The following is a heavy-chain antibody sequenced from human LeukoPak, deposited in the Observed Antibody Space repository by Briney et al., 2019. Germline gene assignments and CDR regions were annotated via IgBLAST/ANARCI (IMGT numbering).Heavy chain of an antibody. CDR3: VRYRDVEYAF. Sequence: PGGSLRHSFSVPRFILSNHWMTSVPLAPGKGLEWVANIKQDGSEKYYVDSVKDRFTSSRDKTKRSMYMEMNSLRAEHTAVYYCVRYRDVEYAFWGQGSLVTVSS. D-gene: IGHD2-2*01. V-gene: IGHV3-7*01. J-gene: IGHJ4*02. CDR1: RFILSNHW. CDR2: IKQDGSEK.